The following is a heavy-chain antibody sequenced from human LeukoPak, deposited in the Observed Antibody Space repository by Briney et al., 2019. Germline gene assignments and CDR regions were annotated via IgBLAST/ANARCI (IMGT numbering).Heavy chain of an antibody. V-gene: IGHV3-21*01. D-gene: IGHD2-2*01. CDR3: ARDIVVVPAAIGEPDY. Sequence: GGSLRLSCAASGFTFSSYSMNWVRQAPGKGLEWVSSISSSSSYIYYADSVKGRFTISRDNAKNSPYLQMNSLRAEDTAVYYCARDIVVVPAAIGEPDYWGQGTLVTVSS. J-gene: IGHJ4*02. CDR1: GFTFSSYS. CDR2: ISSSSSYI.